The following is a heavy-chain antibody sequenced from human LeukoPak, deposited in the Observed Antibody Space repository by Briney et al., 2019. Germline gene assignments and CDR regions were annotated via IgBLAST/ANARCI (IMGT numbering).Heavy chain of an antibody. D-gene: IGHD3-22*01. J-gene: IGHJ4*02. Sequence: ASVKVSCKTSGYTFTTYGIGWVRQAPGQGLEWMGWISAYNGNTNYAQKFQGRVTMTTDTSTNTAYMELRSLRSDDTAVYYCARGSTARYYYDSSGYYRGAVDYWGQGTLVTISS. V-gene: IGHV1-18*01. CDR3: ARGSTARYYYDSSGYYRGAVDY. CDR2: ISAYNGNT. CDR1: GYTFTTYG.